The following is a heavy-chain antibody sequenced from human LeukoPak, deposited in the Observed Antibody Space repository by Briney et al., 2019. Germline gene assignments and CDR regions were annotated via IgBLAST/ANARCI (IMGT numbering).Heavy chain of an antibody. CDR3: AREVAAQLDY. CDR1: GGPFSGYY. Sequence: PSETLSLTCAVYGGPFSGYYWSWIRQPPGKGLEWIGEINHSGSTNYNPSLKSRVTISVDTSKNQFSLKLSSVTAADTAVYYCAREVAAQLDYWGQGTLVTVSS. D-gene: IGHD6-13*01. CDR2: INHSGST. V-gene: IGHV4-34*01. J-gene: IGHJ4*02.